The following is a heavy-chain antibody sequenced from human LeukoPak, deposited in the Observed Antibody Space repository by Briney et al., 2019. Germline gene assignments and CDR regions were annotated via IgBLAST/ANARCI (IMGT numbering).Heavy chain of an antibody. CDR1: GFTFDDYA. J-gene: IGHJ1*01. D-gene: IGHD5-24*01. V-gene: IGHV3-9*01. CDR2: ISWNSGNI. Sequence: PGRSLRLSCAASGFTFDDYAMHWVRQAPGKGLEWVSGISWNSGNIDYADSVKGRFTISRDNAKNSLYLQMISLRPEDTALYYCAKDLGSNRRDADGGWGQGTLVTVSS. CDR3: AKDLGSNRRDADGG.